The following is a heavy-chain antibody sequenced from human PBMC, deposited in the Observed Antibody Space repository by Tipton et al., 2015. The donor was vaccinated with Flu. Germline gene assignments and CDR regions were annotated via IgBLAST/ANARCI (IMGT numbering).Heavy chain of an antibody. CDR1: GDSIRSSGYY. J-gene: IGHJ5*02. D-gene: IGHD4-11*01. V-gene: IGHV4-38-2*01. Sequence: TLSLTCVVSGDSIRSSGYYWGWIRQPPGKGLEWIGNTFHSGETYLNPPLKSRVTISIDTSRNQFSLRLSSVTAADTAVYYCARRDYSNYVSEPKNWFDPWGQGALVTVSS. CDR2: TFHSGET. CDR3: ARRDYSNYVSEPKNWFDP.